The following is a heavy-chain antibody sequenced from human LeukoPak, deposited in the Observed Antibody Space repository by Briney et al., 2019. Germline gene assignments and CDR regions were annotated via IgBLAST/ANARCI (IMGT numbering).Heavy chain of an antibody. CDR3: ARERYYYGSGSYYNAQYYFDY. V-gene: IGHV4-34*01. CDR1: GGSFSGYY. J-gene: IGHJ4*02. Sequence: SETLSLTCAVYGGSFSGYYWSWIRQPLGKGLEWIGEINHSGSTNYNPSLKSRVTISVDTSKNQFSLKLSSVTAADTAVYYCARERYYYGSGSYYNAQYYFDYWGQGTLVTVSS. D-gene: IGHD3-10*01. CDR2: INHSGST.